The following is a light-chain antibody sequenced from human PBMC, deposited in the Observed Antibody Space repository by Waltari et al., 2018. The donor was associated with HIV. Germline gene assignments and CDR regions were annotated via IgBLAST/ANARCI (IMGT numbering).Light chain of an antibody. CDR3: QQYFSVPYT. CDR2: WSS. Sequence: DVVMTQSPDSLAVSLGERATLNCKSNQSLFYTYDNQNFLAWYQQEAGQRPRLLIYWSSTRASGVPDRFSGSGSETDFTLTITSLQAEDVAIYFCQQYFSVPYTFGQGTKLEIK. CDR1: QSLFYTYDNQNF. J-gene: IGKJ2*01. V-gene: IGKV4-1*01.